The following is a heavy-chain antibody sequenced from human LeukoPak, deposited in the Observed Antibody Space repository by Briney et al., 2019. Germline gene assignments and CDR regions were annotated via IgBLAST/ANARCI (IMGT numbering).Heavy chain of an antibody. CDR2: MNPNSGNT. D-gene: IGHD3-22*01. V-gene: IGHV1-8*01. Sequence: ASVKVSCKASGYTFTSYDINWVRQATGQGLEWMGWMNPNSGNTGYAQKFQGRVTMTRNTSISTAYMELSRLRSDDTAVYYCAREGSSYGSSDSSGYSLDYWGQGTLVTVSS. CDR1: GYTFTSYD. J-gene: IGHJ4*02. CDR3: AREGSSYGSSDSSGYSLDY.